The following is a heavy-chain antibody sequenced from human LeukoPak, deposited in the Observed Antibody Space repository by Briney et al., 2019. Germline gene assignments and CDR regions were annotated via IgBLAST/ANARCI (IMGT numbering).Heavy chain of an antibody. J-gene: IGHJ4*02. D-gene: IGHD1-1*01. V-gene: IGHV5-10-1*01. CDR3: ARYTTGAFDY. CDR1: GYSFTSYW. CDR2: IDPSDSYT. Sequence: KSGESLKISCKGSGYSFTSYWITWVRQMPGKGLEWMGRIDPSDSYTNYSPSLQGHVTISADKSISTAYLQWSSLKASDTAMYYCARYTTGAFDYWGQGTLVTVSS.